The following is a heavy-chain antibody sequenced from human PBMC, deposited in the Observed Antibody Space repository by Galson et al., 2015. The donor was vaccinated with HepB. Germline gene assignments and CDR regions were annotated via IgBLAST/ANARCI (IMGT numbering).Heavy chain of an antibody. V-gene: IGHV3-21*01. Sequence: SLRLSCAGSGFTFSSHFMSWVRQAPGKGLEWVAYISATSRNIYYADSVKGRFSISRDNGKNSLYLQMNRLRAGDTAVYYCARVYDGDDAGEDYGMDVWGPGATVTVSS. J-gene: IGHJ6*02. D-gene: IGHD4-17*01. CDR3: ARVYDGDDAGEDYGMDV. CDR1: GFTFSSHF. CDR2: ISATSRNI.